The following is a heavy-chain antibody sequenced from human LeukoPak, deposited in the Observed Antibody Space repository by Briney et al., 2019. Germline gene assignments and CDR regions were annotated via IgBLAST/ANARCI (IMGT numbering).Heavy chain of an antibody. Sequence: PGGSLRLSCAASGFTVSSNYVSWDRQAPGKGLEWVSVIYSGGSTYYADSVKGRFTISRDNSKNTLYLQMNSLRAEDTAVYYCARVVHLAFGYFDYWGQGTLVTVSS. V-gene: IGHV3-53*01. D-gene: IGHD3-10*01. CDR3: ARVVHLAFGYFDY. CDR1: GFTVSSNY. CDR2: IYSGGST. J-gene: IGHJ4*02.